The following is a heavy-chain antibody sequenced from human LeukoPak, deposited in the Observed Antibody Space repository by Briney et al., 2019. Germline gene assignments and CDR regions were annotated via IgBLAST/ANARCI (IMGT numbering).Heavy chain of an antibody. CDR3: ARGHYYDSSGYIF. J-gene: IGHJ4*02. CDR1: GGSFSGYY. CDR2: INHSGST. V-gene: IGHV4-34*01. D-gene: IGHD3-22*01. Sequence: SETLSLTCAAYGGSFSGYYWSWIRQPPGKGLEWIGEINHSGSTNYNPSLKSRVIISVDTSKNQFSLKLSSVTAADTAVYYCARGHYYDSSGYIFGGQGTLVTVSS.